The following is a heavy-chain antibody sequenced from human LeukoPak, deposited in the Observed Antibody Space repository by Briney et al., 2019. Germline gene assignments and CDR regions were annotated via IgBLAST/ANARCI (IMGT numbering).Heavy chain of an antibody. CDR1: GYSINSGYY. J-gene: IGHJ3*02. V-gene: IGHV4-61*01. D-gene: IGHD1-26*01. CDR3: ARRVGATLPHDAFDI. Sequence: SETLSLTCTVSGYSINSGYYWSWIRQPPGKGLEWIGYIYYSGSTNYNPSLKSRVTISVDTSKNQFSLKLSSVTAADTAVYYCARRVGATLPHDAFDIWGQGTMVTVSS. CDR2: IYYSGST.